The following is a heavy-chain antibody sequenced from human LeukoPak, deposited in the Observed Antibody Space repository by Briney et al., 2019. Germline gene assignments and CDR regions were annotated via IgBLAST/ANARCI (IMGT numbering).Heavy chain of an antibody. Sequence: GGSLRLSCAASGFTFSTFAMHWVRLSPGKGLEWVSYISSSGSTIYYADSVKGRFTISRDNAKNSLYLQMNSLRAEDTAVYYCARDRSTYYYDSSGLIDYWGQGTLVTVSS. CDR1: GFTFSTFA. CDR3: ARDRSTYYYDSSGLIDY. CDR2: ISSSGSTI. D-gene: IGHD3-22*01. V-gene: IGHV3-48*04. J-gene: IGHJ4*02.